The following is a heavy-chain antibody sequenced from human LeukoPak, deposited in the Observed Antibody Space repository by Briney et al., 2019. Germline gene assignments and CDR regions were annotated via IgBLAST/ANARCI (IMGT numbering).Heavy chain of an antibody. CDR2: ISSGGNTK. CDR3: VRDLTSGARFDF. CDR1: GFTFTDYA. V-gene: IGHV3-30*04. J-gene: IGHJ4*02. D-gene: IGHD2-8*02. Sequence: GGSLRLSCVASGFTFTDYAFNWVRQAPGKEMEWVAIISSGGNTKSYADTLKGRFSISRDNFRDTVFLEVSTLRPEDTGLYYCVRDLTSGARFDFWGQGTLVTVSA.